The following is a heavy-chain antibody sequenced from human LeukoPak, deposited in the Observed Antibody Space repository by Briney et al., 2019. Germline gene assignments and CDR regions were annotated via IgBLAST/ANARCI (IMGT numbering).Heavy chain of an antibody. D-gene: IGHD2-15*01. CDR3: ARDGIVEVVDGELNAFDI. CDR2: ISAYNGNT. CDR1: GYTFTGYY. J-gene: IGHJ3*02. V-gene: IGHV1-18*04. Sequence: ASVKVSCKASGYTFTGYYMHWVRQAPGQGLEWMGWISAYNGNTNYAQKLQGRVTMTTDTSTSTAYMELRSLRSDDTAVYYCARDGIVEVVDGELNAFDIWGQGTMVTVSS.